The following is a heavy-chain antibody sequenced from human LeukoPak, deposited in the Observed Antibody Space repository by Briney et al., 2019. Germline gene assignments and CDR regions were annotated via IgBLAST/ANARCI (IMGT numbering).Heavy chain of an antibody. Sequence: GGSLRLSCAASGFTFSGYAMSWVRQTPGKGLEWVAAIGGPGSPTHYADSVKGRFTISRDVSKSTLYLQMNSLRAEDTAVYYCAKGYYFGQEWGQGTLVTVSS. V-gene: IGHV3-23*01. CDR3: AKGYYFGQE. CDR2: IGGPGSPT. D-gene: IGHD3-10*01. CDR1: GFTFSGYA. J-gene: IGHJ4*02.